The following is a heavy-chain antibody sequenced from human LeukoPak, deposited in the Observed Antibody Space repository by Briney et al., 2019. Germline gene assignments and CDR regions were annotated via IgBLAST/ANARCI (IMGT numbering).Heavy chain of an antibody. J-gene: IGHJ4*02. CDR1: GFTFSSYG. D-gene: IGHD2-2*01. Sequence: PGGSLRLSCAASGFTFSSYGMHWVRQAPGKGLEWVAVISYDGSNKYYADSVKGRFTISRDNAKNSLYLQMNSLRAEDTALYYCAKDMRGRRPSYYFDYWGQGTLVTVSS. V-gene: IGHV3-30*18. CDR2: ISYDGSNK. CDR3: AKDMRGRRPSYYFDY.